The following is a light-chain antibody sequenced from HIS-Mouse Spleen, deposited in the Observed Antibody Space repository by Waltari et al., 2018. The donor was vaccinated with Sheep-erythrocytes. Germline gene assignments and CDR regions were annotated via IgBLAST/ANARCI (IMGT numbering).Light chain of an antibody. CDR3: YSTDSSGNGV. J-gene: IGLJ2*01. CDR1: ALPKNY. CDR2: EDS. Sequence: SYELTQPPSVSVSPGQKARITCSGDALPKNYAYWYQQKSGQAPVLVIYEDSKRPSGIPERFSGSSSGTVATLTISGAQVEDEADYYCYSTDSSGNGVFGGGTKLTVL. V-gene: IGLV3-10*01.